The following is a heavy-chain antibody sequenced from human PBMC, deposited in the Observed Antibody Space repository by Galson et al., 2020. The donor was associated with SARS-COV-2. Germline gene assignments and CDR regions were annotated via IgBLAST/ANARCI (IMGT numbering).Heavy chain of an antibody. D-gene: IGHD3-22*01. J-gene: IGHJ6*02. CDR2: INPSGGTK. Sequence: ASVKVSCKASGYTFTNYYMHWVRQAPGRGLEWMGIINPSGGTKAYAQKFQGRVTMTMDTSTSTVYMELSSLRSEDTAVYYCAREYYYDSSEDYYGIDVWGQGTTVTVSS. CDR1: GYTFTNYY. CDR3: AREYYYDSSEDYYGIDV. V-gene: IGHV1-46*03.